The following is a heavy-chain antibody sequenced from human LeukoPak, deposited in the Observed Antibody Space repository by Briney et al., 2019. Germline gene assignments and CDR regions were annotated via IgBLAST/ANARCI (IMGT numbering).Heavy chain of an antibody. Sequence: GASVKVSCKASGYTFTGYYMHWVRQAPGQGLEWMGWINPNSGGTNYAQKFQGRVTVTRDTSISAAYMELSRLRSDDTAVYYCARARASLTIFGVVTPYGMDVWGQGTTVTVSS. CDR1: GYTFTGYY. CDR3: ARARASLTIFGVVTPYGMDV. D-gene: IGHD3-3*01. CDR2: INPNSGGT. V-gene: IGHV1-2*02. J-gene: IGHJ6*02.